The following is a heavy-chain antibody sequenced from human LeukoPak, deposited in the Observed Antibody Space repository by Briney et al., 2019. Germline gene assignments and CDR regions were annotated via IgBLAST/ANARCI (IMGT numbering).Heavy chain of an antibody. Sequence: GGSLRLSCAASGFTFSSYAMSWVRQAPGKGLEWVSAISGSGGSTYYAGSVKGRFTISRDNSKNTLYLQMNSLRAEDTAVYYCARSRGVLRYFDWLTAPDYWGQGTLVTVSS. CDR2: ISGSGGST. J-gene: IGHJ4*02. CDR3: ARSRGVLRYFDWLTAPDY. D-gene: IGHD3-9*01. V-gene: IGHV3-23*01. CDR1: GFTFSSYA.